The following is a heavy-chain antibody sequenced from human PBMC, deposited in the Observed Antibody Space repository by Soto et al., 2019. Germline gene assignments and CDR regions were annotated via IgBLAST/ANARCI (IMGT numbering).Heavy chain of an antibody. D-gene: IGHD4-17*01. CDR1: GYTFTSYG. V-gene: IGHV1-18*01. CDR2: ISAYNGNT. CDR3: ATDLATVIRRGDY. Sequence: ASVKVSCKASGYTFTSYGISWVRQAPGQGLEWMGWISAYNGNTNYAQKLQGRVTMTEDTSAGTAYMELSSLRSEDTAVYFCATDLATVIRRGDYWAQGTLVTVSS. J-gene: IGHJ4*02.